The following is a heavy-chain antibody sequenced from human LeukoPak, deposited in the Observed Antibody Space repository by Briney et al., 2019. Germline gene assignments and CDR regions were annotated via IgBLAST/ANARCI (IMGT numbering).Heavy chain of an antibody. CDR1: GGSISSYY. CDR2: INHSGST. J-gene: IGHJ4*02. CDR3: ARGSLYYYGSGSYPLFDY. Sequence: SETLSLTCTVSGGSISSYYWSWIRQPPGKGLEWIGEINHSGSTNYNPSLKSRVTISVDTSKNQFSLKLSSVTAADTAVYYCARGSLYYYGSGSYPLFDYWGQGTLVTVSS. V-gene: IGHV4-34*01. D-gene: IGHD3-10*01.